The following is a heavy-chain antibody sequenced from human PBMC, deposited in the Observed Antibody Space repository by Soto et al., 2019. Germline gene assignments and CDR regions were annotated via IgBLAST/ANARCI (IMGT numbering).Heavy chain of an antibody. Sequence: TLSLTCTVSGGSISSSSYYWGWIRQPPGKGLEWIGSIYYSGSTYYNPSLKSRVTISVDTSKNQFSLKLSSVTAADTAVYYCARDGSELRYFDWLLNWFDPWGQG. J-gene: IGHJ5*02. CDR2: IYYSGST. CDR3: ARDGSELRYFDWLLNWFDP. V-gene: IGHV4-39*02. CDR1: GGSISSSSYY. D-gene: IGHD3-9*01.